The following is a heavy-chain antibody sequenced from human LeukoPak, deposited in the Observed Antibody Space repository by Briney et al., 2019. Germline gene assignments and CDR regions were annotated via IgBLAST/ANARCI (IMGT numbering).Heavy chain of an antibody. CDR3: TTDLFWFDS. J-gene: IGHJ5*01. Sequence: PGGSLRLSCVASGFTFNKAWMSWVRQAPGKGLEWVGRIKSTTDGGTTDYDAPVKGRFTISRDDSKNTLYLQINSLKTEDTAVYYCTTDLFWFDSWGQGTLVTVSS. V-gene: IGHV3-15*01. CDR2: IKSTTDGGTT. CDR1: GFTFNKAW.